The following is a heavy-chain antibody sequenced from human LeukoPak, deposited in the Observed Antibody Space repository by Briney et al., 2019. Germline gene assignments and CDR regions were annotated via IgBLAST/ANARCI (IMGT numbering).Heavy chain of an antibody. CDR1: GGSISSSSYY. CDR2: IYYSGST. CDR3: ARPQYYYDSSGYYYDWFDP. Sequence: SETLSLTCTVSGGSISSSSYYWGWIRQPPGKGLEGNGSIYYSGSTYYNPSLKSRVTISVDTSKHQFSLKLSSVTAADTAVYYCARPQYYYDSSGYYYDWFDPWGQGTLVTVSS. J-gene: IGHJ5*02. V-gene: IGHV4-39*07. D-gene: IGHD3-22*01.